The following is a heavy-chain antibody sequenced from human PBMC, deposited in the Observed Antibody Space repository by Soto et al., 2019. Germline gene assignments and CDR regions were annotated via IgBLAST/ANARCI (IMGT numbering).Heavy chain of an antibody. V-gene: IGHV1-69*13. D-gene: IGHD5-18*01. J-gene: IGHJ6*02. CDR3: ARNMNTAMVSPAYYFGMDV. Sequence: ASVKVSCKASGYTFTSYYMHWVRQAPGQGLEWMGGIIPIFGTANYAQKFQGRVTITADESTSTAYMELSSLRSEDTAVYYCARNMNTAMVSPAYYFGMDVWGQGTTVTVSS. CDR2: IIPIFGTA. CDR1: GYTFTSYY.